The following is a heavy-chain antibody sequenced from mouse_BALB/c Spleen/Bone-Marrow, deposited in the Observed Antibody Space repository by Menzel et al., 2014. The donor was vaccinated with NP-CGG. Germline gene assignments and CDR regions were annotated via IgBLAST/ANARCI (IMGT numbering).Heavy chain of an antibody. V-gene: IGHV1-63*01. J-gene: IGHJ4*01. Sequence: QVQLQQPGAELVRPGTSVKISCKASGYAFTNYWLDWVKQSPGHGLEWIGDIYPGSGNTYFNEKFKGKATLTADKSSSTAYMQLSGLTSEDSAVYFCARPQFISGRYYAMDYWNQGTSITVSS. CDR1: GYAFTNYW. D-gene: IGHD1-2*01. CDR3: ARPQFISGRYYAMDY. CDR2: IYPGSGNT.